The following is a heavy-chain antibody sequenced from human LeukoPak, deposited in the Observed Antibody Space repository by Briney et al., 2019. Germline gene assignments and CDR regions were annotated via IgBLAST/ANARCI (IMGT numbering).Heavy chain of an antibody. CDR1: GFTFRDHT. V-gene: IGHV3-21*06. CDR3: ARSTGGGEKPFDY. D-gene: IGHD2-21*01. J-gene: IGHJ4*02. CDR2: TSTGRSGRNYI. Sequence: GGSLRLSCTASGFTFRDHTMTWVRQAPGKALEWVASTSTGRSGRNYIYYADSVKGRFTISRDNAKNSLYLQLNSLRAEDTAIFYCARSTGGGEKPFDYWGQGTLVTVSS.